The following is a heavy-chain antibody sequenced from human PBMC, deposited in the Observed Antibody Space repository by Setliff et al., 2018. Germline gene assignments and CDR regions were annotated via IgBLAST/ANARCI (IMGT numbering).Heavy chain of an antibody. V-gene: IGHV3-21*01. CDR3: AKSPVAYCSGAVCYPFDY. CDR1: GFSFSSYI. CDR2: ISRSSNYI. J-gene: IGHJ4*02. Sequence: GGSLRLSCAASGFSFSSYIINWVRQAPGKGLEWVSSISRSSNYISYADSVKGRFTISRDNAKNSLYLQMNSLRAEDTALYYCAKSPVAYCSGAVCYPFDYWGQGALVTVSS. D-gene: IGHD2-8*02.